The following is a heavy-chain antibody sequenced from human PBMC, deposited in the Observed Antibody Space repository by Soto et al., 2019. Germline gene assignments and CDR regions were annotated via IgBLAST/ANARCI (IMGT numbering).Heavy chain of an antibody. D-gene: IGHD3-10*01. CDR2: IENDGSGS. J-gene: IGHJ6*02. CDR3: ASTITMVRGHGMDV. V-gene: IGHV3-74*01. CDR1: GFSFSTYW. Sequence: VQLVESGGGLVQPGGSLRLSCAASGFSFSTYWMHWVRQAPGKGLVWVSRIENDGSGSSYADSVKGRFTISRDNAKNTLYLQMNSLRAEDTAVYYCASTITMVRGHGMDVWGRGTTVTVSS.